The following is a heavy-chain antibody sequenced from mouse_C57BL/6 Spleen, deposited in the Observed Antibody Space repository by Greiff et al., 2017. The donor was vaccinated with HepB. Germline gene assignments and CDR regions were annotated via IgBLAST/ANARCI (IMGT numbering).Heavy chain of an antibody. CDR2: ISSGGSYT. V-gene: IGHV5-6*01. J-gene: IGHJ4*01. Sequence: EVKLMESGGDLVKPGGSLKLSCAASGFTFSSYGMSWVRQTPDKRLEWVATISSGGSYTYYPDSVKGRFTISRDNAKNTLYLQMSSLKSEDTAMYYCARQHDDGPYYYAMDYWGQGTSVTVSS. CDR1: GFTFSSYG. D-gene: IGHD1-2*01. CDR3: ARQHDDGPYYYAMDY.